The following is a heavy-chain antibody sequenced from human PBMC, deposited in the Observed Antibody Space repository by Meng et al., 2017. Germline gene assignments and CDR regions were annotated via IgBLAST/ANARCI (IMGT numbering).Heavy chain of an antibody. CDR2: IYSGGST. J-gene: IGHJ4*02. Sequence: VHLAGPGGGLFRPGGSLSLSCTASGFSVTTSYMSWVRQAPGKGLEWVSVIYSGGSTYYADSVKGRFSISRDNSKNTLYLQMNSLRAEDTAVYFCARDSSSGWYHNYWGQGTLVTVSS. V-gene: IGHV3-53*01. CDR1: GFSVTTSY. CDR3: ARDSSSGWYHNY. D-gene: IGHD6-19*01.